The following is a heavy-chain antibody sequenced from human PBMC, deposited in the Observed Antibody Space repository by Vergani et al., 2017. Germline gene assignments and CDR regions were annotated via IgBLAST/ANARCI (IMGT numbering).Heavy chain of an antibody. CDR1: DFISNGHY. Sequence: QVQLQESGPGLVKPSETLSLICDVFDFISNGHYWGWIRQSPEKGLEWVVGISFDGTNEYYPDLVKGRFTISRDIAKNTLYLQVRSLRLEDTGVYHCVRDRGLCAGGRCYTEAWDYWGQGTPVTVSS. J-gene: IGHJ4*02. CDR2: ISFDGTNE. V-gene: IGHV3-30*03. CDR3: VRDRGLCAGGRCYTEAWDY. D-gene: IGHD2-2*02.